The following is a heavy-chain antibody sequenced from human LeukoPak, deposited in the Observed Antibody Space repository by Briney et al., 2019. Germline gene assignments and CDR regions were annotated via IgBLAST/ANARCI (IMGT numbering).Heavy chain of an antibody. Sequence: ASVKVSCKVSGYTLTELSMHWVRQAPGKGLEWMGGFDPEDGETIYAQKFQGRVTMTEDTSTDTAYMELSSLRSGDTAVYYCATDQPSITMIVVGYYWGQGTLVTVSS. CDR1: GYTLTELS. J-gene: IGHJ4*02. CDR2: FDPEDGET. D-gene: IGHD3-22*01. CDR3: ATDQPSITMIVVGYY. V-gene: IGHV1-24*01.